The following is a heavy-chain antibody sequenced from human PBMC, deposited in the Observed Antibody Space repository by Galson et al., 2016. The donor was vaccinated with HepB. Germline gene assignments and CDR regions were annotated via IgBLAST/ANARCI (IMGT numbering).Heavy chain of an antibody. V-gene: IGHV3-7*04. Sequence: SLRLSCAASGFTFSSYSMSWVRQAPGKGLEWVASIKQDGRDKYYVDSVKGRFTISRDNAKNSLYLQMNSLRAEDTAVYYCVRALSALEIYWGQGTLVTVSS. D-gene: IGHD3-3*01. CDR3: VRALSALEIY. CDR2: IKQDGRDK. CDR1: GFTFSSYS. J-gene: IGHJ4*02.